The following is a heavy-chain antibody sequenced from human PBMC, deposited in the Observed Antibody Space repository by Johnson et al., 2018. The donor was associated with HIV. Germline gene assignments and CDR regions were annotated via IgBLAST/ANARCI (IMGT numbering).Heavy chain of an antibody. V-gene: IGHV3-30-3*01. Sequence: QVQLVESGGGVVQPGRSLRLSCAASGFTFSSYAMHWVRQAPGKGLEWVAVISYDGSNKYYADSGKGRFTISRDNAKNSLYLQMNSLRAEDTAFYYCARERLTTHAFDIWGQGTMVTVSS. CDR1: GFTFSSYA. J-gene: IGHJ3*02. CDR3: ARERLTTHAFDI. CDR2: ISYDGSNK. D-gene: IGHD4-17*01.